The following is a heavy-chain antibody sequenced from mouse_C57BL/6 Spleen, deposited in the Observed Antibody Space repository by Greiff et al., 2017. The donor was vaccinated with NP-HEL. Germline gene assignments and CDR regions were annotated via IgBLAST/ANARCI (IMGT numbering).Heavy chain of an antibody. V-gene: IGHV1-72*01. J-gene: IGHJ2*01. CDR1: GYTFTSYW. D-gene: IGHD1-1*01. CDR2: IDPNSGGT. Sequence: QVQLKQPGAELVKPGASVKLSCKASGYTFTSYWMHWVKQRPGRGLEWIGRIDPNSGGTKYNEKFKSKATLTVDKPSSTAYMQLSSLTSEDSAVYYCARSGITTVVATNFDYWGQGTTLTVSS. CDR3: ARSGITTVVATNFDY.